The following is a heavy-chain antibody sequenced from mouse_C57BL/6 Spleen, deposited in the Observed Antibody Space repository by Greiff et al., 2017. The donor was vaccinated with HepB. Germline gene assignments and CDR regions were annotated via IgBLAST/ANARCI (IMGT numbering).Heavy chain of an antibody. CDR2: INPNNGGT. D-gene: IGHD1-1*01. CDR1: GYTFTDYN. J-gene: IGHJ2*01. CDR3: AREEITTVGAYFDY. Sequence: EVQLQQSGPELVKPGASVKMSCKASGYTFTDYNMHWVKQSHGKSLEWIGYINPNNGGTSYNQKFKGKATLTVNKSSSTAYMELRSLTSEDSAVYYCAREEITTVGAYFDYWGQGTTLTVSS. V-gene: IGHV1-22*01.